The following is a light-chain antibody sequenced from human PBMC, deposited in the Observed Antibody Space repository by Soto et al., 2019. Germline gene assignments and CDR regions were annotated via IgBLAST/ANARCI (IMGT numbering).Light chain of an antibody. CDR2: EVS. CDR3: SSYTTSTTRV. Sequence: QSALTQPASVSGSPGQSISISCTGTSSDVGYYNYVSWYQQHPGKAPKLMIYEVSNRPSGVSNRFSGSKSGNTASLTISGLQAEDEADYYRSSYTTSTTRVFGGGTKLTVL. V-gene: IGLV2-14*01. CDR1: SSDVGYYNY. J-gene: IGLJ3*02.